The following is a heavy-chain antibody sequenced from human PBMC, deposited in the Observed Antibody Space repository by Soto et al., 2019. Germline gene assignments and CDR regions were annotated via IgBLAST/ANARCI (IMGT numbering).Heavy chain of an antibody. Sequence: SLRLSCAAIGFSVRSDWMACVRQIPGKGLEFVANIKEDGSVKNYVDSVKGRFSISRDNDKNTLYLQVNSLRAEDTAVYYCAKDQTDVTLFDYWGQGTLVTASS. CDR3: AKDQTDVTLFDY. J-gene: IGHJ4*02. V-gene: IGHV3-7*03. CDR2: IKEDGSVK. CDR1: GFSVRSDW. D-gene: IGHD2-21*02.